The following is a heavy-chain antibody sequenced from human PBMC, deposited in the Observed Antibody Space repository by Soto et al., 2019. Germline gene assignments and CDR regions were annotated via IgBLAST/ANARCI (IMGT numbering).Heavy chain of an antibody. CDR3: ARDLLLGDTAMARYYYYYYGMDV. D-gene: IGHD5-18*01. V-gene: IGHV3-21*01. CDR1: GFTFSSYS. Sequence: GSLRLSCAASGFTFSSYSMNWVRQAPGKGLEWVSSISSSSSYIYYADSVKGRFTISRDNAKNSLYLQMNSLRAEDTAVYYCARDLLLGDTAMARYYYYYYGMDVWGQGTTVTVSS. J-gene: IGHJ6*02. CDR2: ISSSSSYI.